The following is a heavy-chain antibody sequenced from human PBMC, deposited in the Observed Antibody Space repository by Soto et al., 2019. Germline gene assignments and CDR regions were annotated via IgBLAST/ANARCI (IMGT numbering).Heavy chain of an antibody. CDR2: SKSKTDGGTT. CDR1: GFTFSNAW. Sequence: GGSLRLSCAASGFTFSNAWMSWVRQAPGKGLEWVGRSKSKTDGGTTDYAAPVKGRFTISRDDSKNTLYLQMNSLKTEDTAVYYCTTDRDPVTTGWFDYWGPGTLVTVSS. D-gene: IGHD4-17*01. V-gene: IGHV3-15*01. J-gene: IGHJ4*02. CDR3: TTDRDPVTTGWFDY.